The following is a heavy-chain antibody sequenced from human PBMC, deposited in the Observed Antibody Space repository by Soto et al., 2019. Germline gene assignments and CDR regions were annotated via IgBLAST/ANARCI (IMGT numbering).Heavy chain of an antibody. J-gene: IGHJ1*01. CDR3: ASEYVGDDLTVTSEEYFGL. D-gene: IGHD1-26*01. Sequence: ASVKVSCKASGHTFSDYYVHWVRQAPGQGLEWMGWVNPNSGGTHYAQKFQGRVSMTRDTSLSAVYMELRSLRRDDMAVYFCASEYVGDDLTVTSEEYFGLWGQGTLVTVSS. CDR2: VNPNSGGT. CDR1: GHTFSDYY. V-gene: IGHV1-2*02.